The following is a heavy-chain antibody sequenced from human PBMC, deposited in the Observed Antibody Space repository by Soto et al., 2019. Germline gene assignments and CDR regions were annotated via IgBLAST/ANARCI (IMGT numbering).Heavy chain of an antibody. D-gene: IGHD4-17*01. J-gene: IGHJ6*02. Sequence: SETLSLTRTGTAGYIRSSTYYLSCIRQAPGKGLEWIGSIYYSGSTYYNPSLKSRVTISVDTSKNQFSLKLSSVTAADTAVYYCARQSYGDVYYYYYGMDVWGQGTTVT. CDR2: IYYSGST. V-gene: IGHV4-39*01. CDR1: AGYIRSSTYY. CDR3: ARQSYGDVYYYYYGMDV.